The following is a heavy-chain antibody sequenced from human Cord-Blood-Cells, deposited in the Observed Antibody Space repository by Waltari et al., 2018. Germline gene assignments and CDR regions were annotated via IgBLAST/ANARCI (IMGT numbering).Heavy chain of an antibody. Sequence: EVQLVESGGGLVKPGGSLRLSCAASGFTISSYSMHWVRQAPGSGLEWVCYSSNSRSYIYYADTVKRRFTIARDNAKSALYLEMNRLRAEDAAVYYCARGQLGFDPWGQGTLVTVSS. CDR3: ARGQLGFDP. V-gene: IGHV3-21*01. CDR2: SSNSRSYI. CDR1: GFTISSYS. J-gene: IGHJ5*02. D-gene: IGHD1-1*01.